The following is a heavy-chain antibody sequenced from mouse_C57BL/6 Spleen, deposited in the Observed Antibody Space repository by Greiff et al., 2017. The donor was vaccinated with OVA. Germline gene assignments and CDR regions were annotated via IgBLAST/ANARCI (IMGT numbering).Heavy chain of an antibody. V-gene: IGHV1-52*01. CDR3: ARSYYDYDDDGPAWFAY. Sequence: VQLQQPGAELVRPGSSVKLSCKASGYTFTSYWMHWVKQRPIQGLEWIGNIDPSDSETHYNQKFKDKATLTVDKSSSTAYMQLSSLTSEDSAVYYCARSYYDYDDDGPAWFAYWGQGTLVTVSA. CDR2: IDPSDSET. D-gene: IGHD2-4*01. CDR1: GYTFTSYW. J-gene: IGHJ3*01.